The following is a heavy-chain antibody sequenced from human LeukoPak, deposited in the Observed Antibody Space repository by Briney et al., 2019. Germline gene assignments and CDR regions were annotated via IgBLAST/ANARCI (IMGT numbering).Heavy chain of an antibody. J-gene: IGHJ4*02. V-gene: IGHV3-30*03. Sequence: GGSLRLSCAASGFTFSSYGMHWVRQAPGKGLEWVAVISYDGSNKYYPDSVKGRFTISRDNSKNTLYLQMNSLRAEDTAVYYCARGRGPRAALYFDYWGQGTLVTVSS. CDR1: GFTFSSYG. CDR2: ISYDGSNK. CDR3: ARGRGPRAALYFDY. D-gene: IGHD6-6*01.